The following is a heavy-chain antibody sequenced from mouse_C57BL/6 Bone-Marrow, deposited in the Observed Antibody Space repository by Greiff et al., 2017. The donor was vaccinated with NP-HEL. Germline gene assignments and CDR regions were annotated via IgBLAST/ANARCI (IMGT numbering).Heavy chain of an antibody. J-gene: IGHJ2*01. CDR1: GYTFTSYG. D-gene: IGHD2-4*01. CDR3: SRRDYDVDY. V-gene: IGHV1-81*01. CDR2: IYPRSGNT. Sequence: QVQLQQSGAELARPGASVKLSCKASGYTFTSYGISWVKQRTGQGLEWIGEIYPRSGNTYYNEKFKGKATLTADKSSSTAYMELRSLTSEDAAVYYCSRRDYDVDYWGQGTTPTVSS.